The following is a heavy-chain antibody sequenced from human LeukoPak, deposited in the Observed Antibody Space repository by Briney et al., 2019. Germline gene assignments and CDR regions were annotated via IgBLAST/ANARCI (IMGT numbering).Heavy chain of an antibody. CDR3: AREEDYDFWSGEVYGMDV. J-gene: IGHJ6*02. CDR2: IGYDGSNK. Sequence: GGSLRLSCAASGFTFSSYGMHWVRQAPGKGLEWVAVIGYDGSNKYYADSVKGRFTISRDNSKNTLYLQMNSLRAEDTAVYYCAREEDYDFWSGEVYGMDVWGQGTTVTVSS. V-gene: IGHV3-33*01. CDR1: GFTFSSYG. D-gene: IGHD3-3*01.